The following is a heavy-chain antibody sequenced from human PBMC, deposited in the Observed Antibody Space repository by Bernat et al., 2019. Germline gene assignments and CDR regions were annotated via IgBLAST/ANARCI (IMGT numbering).Heavy chain of an antibody. CDR3: AKEAAAGTDHYYCFGMDV. J-gene: IGHJ6*02. V-gene: IGHV3-9*01. Sequence: EVQLVESGGGLVQPGRSLRLSCAASGFTFDDYAMHWVRQAPGKGLEWVSGISWNSGSIGYAESVKRRFTISRDNAKNSLYLQMNSLRAEDAALYCCAKEAAAGTDHYYCFGMDVWGQGTTVTVSS. CDR2: ISWNSGSI. D-gene: IGHD6-13*01. CDR1: GFTFDDYA.